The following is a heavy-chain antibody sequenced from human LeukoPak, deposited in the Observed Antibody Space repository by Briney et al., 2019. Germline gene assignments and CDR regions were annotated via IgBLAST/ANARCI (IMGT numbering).Heavy chain of an antibody. V-gene: IGHV1-18*01. CDR3: ARDLGYIVVRTRIFDY. CDR1: GYTLTSYG. CDR2: ISAYNGNT. Sequence: GASVKVSCKASGYTLTSYGISWVRQAPGQGLEWMGWISAYNGNTNYAQKLQGRVTMTTDTSMSTVYMELRSLRSDDTAVYYCARDLGYIVVRTRIFDYWGQGTLVTVSS. J-gene: IGHJ4*02. D-gene: IGHD2-15*01.